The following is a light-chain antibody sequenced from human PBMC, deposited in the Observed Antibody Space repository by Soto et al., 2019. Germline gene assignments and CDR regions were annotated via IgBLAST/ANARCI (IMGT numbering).Light chain of an antibody. J-gene: IGLJ1*01. V-gene: IGLV2-8*01. Sequence: QSVLTQPPSASGSPGQSLTISCTGTSSDVGFYNFVSWYQQRPGKAPKLVIYEVTKRPSGVPDRFSGSKSGSTASLTVSGLQDEDEAEYYCASYDGTKLFVFGSGTKVTVL. CDR1: SSDVGFYNF. CDR3: ASYDGTKLFV. CDR2: EVT.